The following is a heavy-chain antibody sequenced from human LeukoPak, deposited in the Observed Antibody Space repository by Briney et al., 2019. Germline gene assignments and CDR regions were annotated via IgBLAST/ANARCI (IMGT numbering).Heavy chain of an antibody. CDR2: FDPEDGET. J-gene: IGHJ5*02. D-gene: IGHD3-10*01. CDR1: GYTLTELS. CDR3: ARDFRPPNAGSGNYERMFDP. Sequence: GASVKVSCKVSGYTLTELSMHWVRQAPGKGLEWMGRFDPEDGETIYAQKFQGRVTMTADTSTDTVYMELSSLRSEDTAVYYCARDFRPPNAGSGNYERMFDPWGQGTLVTVSS. V-gene: IGHV1-24*01.